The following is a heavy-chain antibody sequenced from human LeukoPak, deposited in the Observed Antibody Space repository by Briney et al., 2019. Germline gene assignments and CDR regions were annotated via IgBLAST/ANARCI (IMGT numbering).Heavy chain of an antibody. V-gene: IGHV4-59*08. D-gene: IGHD2-2*01. CDR3: ANVDVVVRRFDP. J-gene: IGHJ5*02. CDR2: VYSSGTT. CDR1: GGSISNYY. Sequence: PSETLSLTCTVSGGSISNYYWSWIRQPPGKGLEWIGYVYSSGTTNYNPSLKSRVTISVDTSKNQFSLRLSSVTAADTAVYYCANVDVVVRRFDPWGQGTLVTVSS.